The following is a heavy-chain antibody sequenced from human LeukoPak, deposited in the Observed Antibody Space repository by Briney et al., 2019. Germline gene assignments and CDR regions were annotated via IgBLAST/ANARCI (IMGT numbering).Heavy chain of an antibody. CDR1: GYTFTGYY. Sequence: ASVKVSCTASGYTFTGYYMHWVRQAPGQGLEWMGWINPNSGGTNYAQKFQGRVTMTRDTSISTAYMELSRLRSDDTAVYYCARDQRYYDSSGHLDYWGQGTLVTVCS. V-gene: IGHV1-2*02. CDR3: ARDQRYYDSSGHLDY. J-gene: IGHJ4*02. CDR2: INPNSGGT. D-gene: IGHD3-22*01.